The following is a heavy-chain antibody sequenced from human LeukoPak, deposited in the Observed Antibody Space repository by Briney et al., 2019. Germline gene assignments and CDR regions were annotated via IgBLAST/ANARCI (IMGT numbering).Heavy chain of an antibody. D-gene: IGHD3-16*02. CDR1: GGSISSYY. J-gene: IGHJ3*02. CDR3: ARGCYDYVWGSYRDDAFDI. CDR2: IYYSGST. Sequence: SETLSLTCTVSGGSISSYYWSWIRQPPGKGLEWIGYIYYSGSTNYNPSLKSRVTISVDTSKNQFSLKLSSVTAADTAVYYCARGCYDYVWGSYRDDAFDIWGQGTMVTVSS. V-gene: IGHV4-59*12.